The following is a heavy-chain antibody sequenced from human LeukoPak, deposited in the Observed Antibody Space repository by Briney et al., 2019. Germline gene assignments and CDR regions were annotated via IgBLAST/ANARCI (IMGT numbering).Heavy chain of an antibody. CDR1: GYTFTGYY. CDR3: ARAYYDILTGYWRDFDY. D-gene: IGHD3-9*01. J-gene: IGHJ4*02. CDR2: INPNSGGT. V-gene: IGHV1-2*02. Sequence: ASVKVSCKASGYTFTGYYMHWVRQAPGQGLEWMGWINPNSGGTNYAQKFQGRVTMTRDTSISTAYMELSRLRSDDTAVYYCARAYYDILTGYWRDFDYWGQGTLVAVSS.